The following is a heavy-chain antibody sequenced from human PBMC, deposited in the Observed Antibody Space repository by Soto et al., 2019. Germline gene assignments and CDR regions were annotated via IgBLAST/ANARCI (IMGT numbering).Heavy chain of an antibody. V-gene: IGHV3-30*18. Sequence: QVQLVESGGGVVQPGRSLRLSCAASGFTFSSYGMHWVRQAPGKGLEWVAVISYDGSNKYYADSVKGRFTISRDNSKNTLYLQMNSLRAEDTAVYYCAKAVNCGGDCYPDYWGQGTLVTVSS. J-gene: IGHJ4*02. CDR3: AKAVNCGGDCYPDY. CDR2: ISYDGSNK. D-gene: IGHD2-21*02. CDR1: GFTFSSYG.